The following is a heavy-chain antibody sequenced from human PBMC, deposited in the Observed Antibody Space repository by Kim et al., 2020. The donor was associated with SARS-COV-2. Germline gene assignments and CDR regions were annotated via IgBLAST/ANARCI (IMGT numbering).Heavy chain of an antibody. Sequence: SETLSLTCTVSGGSISSYYWSWIRQPPGKGLEWIGYIYYSGSTNYNPSLKSRVTISVDTSKNQFSLKLSSVTAADTAVYYCAGTAMGRGYYFDYWGQGTLLTVAS. CDR1: GGSISSYY. D-gene: IGHD5-18*01. V-gene: IGHV4-59*01. J-gene: IGHJ4*02. CDR3: AGTAMGRGYYFDY. CDR2: IYYSGST.